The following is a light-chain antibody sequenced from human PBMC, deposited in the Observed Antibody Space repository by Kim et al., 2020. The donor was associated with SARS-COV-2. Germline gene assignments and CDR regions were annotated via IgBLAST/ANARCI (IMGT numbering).Light chain of an antibody. CDR2: GAS. V-gene: IGKV3-20*01. J-gene: IGKJ1*01. CDR1: QSVSSNY. CDR3: QQYSNSPHT. Sequence: APGERATLTCRASQSVSSNYVAWYQQKPGQAPRLLIYGASNRATGIPDRFSGSGSGTDFTLTIRRLEPEDFAVYYCQQYSNSPHTFGQGTKVDIK.